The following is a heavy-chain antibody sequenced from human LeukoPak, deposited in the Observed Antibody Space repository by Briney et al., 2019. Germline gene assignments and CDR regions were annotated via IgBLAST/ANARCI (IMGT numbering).Heavy chain of an antibody. D-gene: IGHD2-8*01. CDR2: IYPGVSDA. Sequence: GESLKISCKGSGYSFINYWIGWVRQMPGKGLEWMGVIYPGVSDAKYSPSFQGQVTISADKSISTTYLQWSSLKASDTAMYYCARRATSRMLYTRYYYYYMDVWGKGTTVTVSS. CDR3: ARRATSRMLYTRYYYYYMDV. V-gene: IGHV5-51*01. CDR1: GYSFINYW. J-gene: IGHJ6*03.